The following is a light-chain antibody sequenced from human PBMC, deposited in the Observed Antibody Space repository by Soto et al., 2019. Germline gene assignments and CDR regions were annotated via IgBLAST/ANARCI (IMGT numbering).Light chain of an antibody. CDR3: SSYTGTTTHVL. V-gene: IGLV2-14*01. CDR2: EVS. J-gene: IGLJ2*01. Sequence: QSALTQPASVSGSPGQSITISCTGTSSDIGGYNYVSWYQHHPGKAPKLLIYEVSNRPSGVSDRFSGSKSDNTASLTISGLQAEDEADYYCSSYTGTTTHVLFGGGTKLTVL. CDR1: SSDIGGYNY.